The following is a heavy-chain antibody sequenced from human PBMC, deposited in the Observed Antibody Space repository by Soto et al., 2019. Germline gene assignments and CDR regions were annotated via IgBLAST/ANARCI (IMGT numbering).Heavy chain of an antibody. CDR2: ISYDGSNK. CDR1: GFTFSSYG. D-gene: IGHD6-13*01. J-gene: IGHJ4*02. CDR3: AKEVQLVSPQRHNYFDY. V-gene: IGHV3-30*18. Sequence: QVQLVESGGGVVQPGRSLRLSCAASGFTFSSYGMHWVRRAPGKGLEWVAVISYDGSNKYYADSVKGRFTISRDNSKNTLYLQMNSLRAEDTAVYYCAKEVQLVSPQRHNYFDYWGQGTLVTVSS.